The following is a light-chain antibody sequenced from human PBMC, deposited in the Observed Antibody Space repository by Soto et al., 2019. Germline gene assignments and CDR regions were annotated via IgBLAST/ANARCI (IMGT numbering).Light chain of an antibody. J-gene: IGKJ2*01. CDR3: QESHGIPYT. CDR1: QTISTY. V-gene: IGKV1-39*01. CDR2: AAS. Sequence: DIQMTQSPSSLSASVGDRVTITCRASQTISTYLNWYQQEPGKASKILIYAASSLQSGVPSRFSGSGFGTDFTLTISSLQPEDFAAYYCQESHGIPYTFGQGTKLEIK.